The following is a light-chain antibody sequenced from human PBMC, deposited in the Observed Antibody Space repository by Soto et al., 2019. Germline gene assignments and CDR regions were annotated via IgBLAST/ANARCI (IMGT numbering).Light chain of an antibody. V-gene: IGLV2-14*01. Sequence: QSALTQPASVSGSPGQSITISCTGTSSDVGGYNYVSWYQQYPGQAPKLIIYEVSIRPSGVPDRFSGSKSGTSASLAITGLQAEDEADYYCQSYDSSLSGYVFGTGTKVTVL. J-gene: IGLJ1*01. CDR3: QSYDSSLSGYV. CDR1: SSDVGGYNY. CDR2: EVS.